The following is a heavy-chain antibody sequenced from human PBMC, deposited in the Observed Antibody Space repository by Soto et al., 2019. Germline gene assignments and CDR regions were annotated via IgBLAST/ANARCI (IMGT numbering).Heavy chain of an antibody. CDR3: ARHLDEYSSASGFDY. V-gene: IGHV5-51*01. Sequence: PGESLKISCKGSGYSFSSHWIGWVRQMPGKGLEWMGIIYPGDSNIRYSPSFEGQIDMSADRPINTAYLRLSSLKASDTATYYCARHLDEYSSASGFDYWGQGTLVTVSS. D-gene: IGHD6-6*01. CDR1: GYSFSSHW. CDR2: IYPGDSNI. J-gene: IGHJ4*02.